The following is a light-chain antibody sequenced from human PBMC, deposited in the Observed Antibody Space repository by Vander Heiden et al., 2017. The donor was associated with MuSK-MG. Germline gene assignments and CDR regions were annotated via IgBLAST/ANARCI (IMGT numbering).Light chain of an antibody. CDR2: VNS. CDR1: SPTIGAGYA. Sequence: QSVLPQPPSVSGAPGQRVSISCTVSSPTIGAGYAVHWYQQLPGTAPKLLIEVNSNRPAGVPDRSAGSKAGTASFLAITGLQAEDEADYYGQSYDSSLHVVFGGGTKLTVL. J-gene: IGLJ2*01. CDR3: QSYDSSLHVV. V-gene: IGLV1-40*01.